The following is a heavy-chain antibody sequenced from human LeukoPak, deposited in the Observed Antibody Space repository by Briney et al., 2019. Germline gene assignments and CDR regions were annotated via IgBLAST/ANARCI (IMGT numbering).Heavy chain of an antibody. V-gene: IGHV4-59*01. Sequence: SETLSLTCTVSGGSISDYYWSWIRQPPGKRLEWIGYIYYTGSTNYNPSLKSRVTISVDTSKSQFSLKLTSVTAADTAVYYCARVGNWNDLDYWGQGTLVNVSS. CDR3: ARVGNWNDLDY. CDR2: IYYTGST. J-gene: IGHJ4*02. CDR1: GGSISDYY. D-gene: IGHD1-1*01.